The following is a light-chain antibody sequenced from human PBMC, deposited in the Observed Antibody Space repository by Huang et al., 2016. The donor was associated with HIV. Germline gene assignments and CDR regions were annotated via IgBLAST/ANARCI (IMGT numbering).Light chain of an antibody. CDR1: QSFSSNY. J-gene: IGKJ1*01. V-gene: IGKV3-20*01. CDR2: GAS. Sequence: IVLTQSPGTLSLSPGARATLSCRASQSFSSNYLAWYQQKPGQAPRLLIYGASSRATGIPDRFSGSGSGTDFTLIISRLEPEDFAVYYCQQYGSSVVTFGQGTKVEVK. CDR3: QQYGSSVVT.